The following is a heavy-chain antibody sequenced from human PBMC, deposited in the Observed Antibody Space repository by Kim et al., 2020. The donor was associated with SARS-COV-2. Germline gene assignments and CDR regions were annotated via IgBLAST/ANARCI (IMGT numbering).Heavy chain of an antibody. CDR3: ARGPIVIVPAAIFRYFDL. D-gene: IGHD2-2*01. V-gene: IGHV4-34*01. J-gene: IGHJ2*01. Sequence: KSRVTISVDTSKTQFPLKLSSVTAADTAVYYCARGPIVIVPAAIFRYFDLWGRGTLVTVSS.